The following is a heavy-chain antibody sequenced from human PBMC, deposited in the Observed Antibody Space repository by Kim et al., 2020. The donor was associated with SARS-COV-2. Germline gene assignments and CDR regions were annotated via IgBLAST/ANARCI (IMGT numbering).Heavy chain of an antibody. J-gene: IGHJ4*02. D-gene: IGHD2-21*02. V-gene: IGHV4-30-4*08. Sequence: SETLSLTCTVSGGSISSGDYYWSWISQPPGKGLEWIGYIYYTGSSHYNPSLNSRVTISIDTSKNQFSLKLSSVTAADTAVYYCARGPPIGGGDCYSHWGQGTLVTVSS. CDR3: ARGPPIGGGDCYSH. CDR1: GGSISSGDYY. CDR2: IYYTGSS.